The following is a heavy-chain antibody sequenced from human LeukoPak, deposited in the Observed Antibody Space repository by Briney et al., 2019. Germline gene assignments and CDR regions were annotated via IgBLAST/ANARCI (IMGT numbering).Heavy chain of an antibody. CDR1: GFTFSSYS. V-gene: IGHV3-21*01. CDR2: ISSSSSYI. Sequence: PGGSLRLSCAASGFTFSSYSMNWVRQAPGKGLEWVSSISSSSSYIYYADSVKGRFTISRDNAKNSLYLQMNSLRAEDTAVYYCARALTGTTGFDHWGQGTLVTVSS. D-gene: IGHD1-7*01. CDR3: ARALTGTTGFDH. J-gene: IGHJ4*02.